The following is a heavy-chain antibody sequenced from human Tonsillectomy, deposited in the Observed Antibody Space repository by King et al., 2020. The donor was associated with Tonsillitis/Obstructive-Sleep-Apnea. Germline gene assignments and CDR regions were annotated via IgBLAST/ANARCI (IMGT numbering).Heavy chain of an antibody. D-gene: IGHD3-3*01. CDR3: ATFITIFGVVIDDAFDI. J-gene: IGHJ3*02. CDR1: GFTFSSYS. CDR2: ISSSSSTI. Sequence: VQLVESGGGLVQPGGSLRLSCAASGFTFSSYSMNWVRQAPGKGLEWVSYISSSSSTIYYADSVKGRFTISRDNAKNSLYLQMNILRDEDTAVYYCATFITIFGVVIDDAFDIWGQGTMVTVSS. V-gene: IGHV3-48*02.